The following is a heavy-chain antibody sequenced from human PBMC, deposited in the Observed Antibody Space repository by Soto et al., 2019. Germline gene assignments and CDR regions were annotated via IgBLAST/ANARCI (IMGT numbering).Heavy chain of an antibody. CDR3: ARGTPIVVVVAPRNFDY. J-gene: IGHJ4*02. V-gene: IGHV4-34*01. CDR2: INHSGST. D-gene: IGHD2-15*01. Sequence: SETLSLTCAVYGGSFSGYYLSWIRQPPGKGPEWIGEINHSGSTNYNPSLKSRVTISVDTSKNQFSLKLSSVTAADTAVYYCARGTPIVVVVAPRNFDYWGQGTLVTVSS. CDR1: GGSFSGYY.